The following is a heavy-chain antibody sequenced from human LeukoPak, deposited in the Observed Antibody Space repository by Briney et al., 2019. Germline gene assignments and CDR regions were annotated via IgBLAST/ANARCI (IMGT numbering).Heavy chain of an antibody. CDR1: GGSISSSSYY. D-gene: IGHD2-2*01. CDR3: ARESDRYCYSTSCPNWYDP. V-gene: IGHV4-39*07. CDR2: IYYSGST. J-gene: IGHJ5*02. Sequence: PSETLSLTCTVSGGSISSSSYYWGWIRQPPGKGLEWIGSIYYSGSTYYNPSLQSRVTISVDTSKDQFSLKLSSVTAADTAVYYCARESDRYCYSTSCPNWYDPWGQGSLVTVSS.